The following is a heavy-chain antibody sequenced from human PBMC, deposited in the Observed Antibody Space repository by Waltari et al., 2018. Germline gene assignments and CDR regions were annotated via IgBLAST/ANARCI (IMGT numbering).Heavy chain of an antibody. CDR1: GYTFTSYD. CDR2: MNPNSGNT. V-gene: IGHV1-8*01. Sequence: QVQLVQSGAEVKKPGASVKVSCKASGYTFTSYDINWVRPATGQGLEWMGCMNPNSGNTGYAQKFHGRVTMTRNTSISTAYMVLSSLRSEDTAVYYCARDGAISSSWIHYWGQGTLVTVSS. D-gene: IGHD6-13*01. J-gene: IGHJ4*02. CDR3: ARDGAISSSWIHY.